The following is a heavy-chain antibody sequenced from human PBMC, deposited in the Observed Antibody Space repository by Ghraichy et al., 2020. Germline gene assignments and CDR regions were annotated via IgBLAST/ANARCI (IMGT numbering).Heavy chain of an antibody. CDR3: ARDRVAGVVRGVNYFDY. J-gene: IGHJ4*02. CDR2: ISGSGGST. CDR1: GFTFSSYA. D-gene: IGHD3-10*01. Sequence: GGSLRLSCAASGFTFSSYAMSWVRQAPGKGLEWVSAISGSGGSTYYADSVKGRFTISRDNSKNTLYLQMNSLRAEDTAVYYCARDRVAGVVRGVNYFDYWGQGTLVTVSS. V-gene: IGHV3-23*01.